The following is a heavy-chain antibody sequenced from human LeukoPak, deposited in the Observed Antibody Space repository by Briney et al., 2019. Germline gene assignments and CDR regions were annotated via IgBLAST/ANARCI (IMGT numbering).Heavy chain of an antibody. D-gene: IGHD2-2*01. CDR1: GFTFSSYG. CDR3: AILTVPLDAFDI. V-gene: IGHV3-30*02. J-gene: IGHJ3*02. CDR2: IRYDGSNK. Sequence: GGSLRLSCAASGFTFSSYGMHWVRQAPGKGLEWVAFIRYDGSNKYYADSVKGRFTISRDNSKHTLYLQMNSLRTEDTAVYYCAILTVPLDAFDIWGQGTMVTVSS.